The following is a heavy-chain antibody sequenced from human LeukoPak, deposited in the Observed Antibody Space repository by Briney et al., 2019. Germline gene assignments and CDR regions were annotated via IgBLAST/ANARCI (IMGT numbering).Heavy chain of an antibody. D-gene: IGHD3-10*02. CDR3: AKYFQRSGHPYVLDF. CDR2: IKQDGSEK. V-gene: IGHV3-7*03. CDR1: GFTFSSYW. J-gene: IGHJ3*01. Sequence: GSLRLSCAASGFTFSSYWMSWVRQAPGKGLEWVANIKQDGSEKYYVDSVKGRFTISRDNSVNTLYLQMSSLKTEDTAVYYCAKYFQRSGHPYVLDFWGQGTMVTVSS.